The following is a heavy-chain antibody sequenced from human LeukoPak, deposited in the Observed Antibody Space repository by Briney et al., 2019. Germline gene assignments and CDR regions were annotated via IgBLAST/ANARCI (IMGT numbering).Heavy chain of an antibody. CDR3: AKRMLVTVYQRHAFDI. CDR2: ISGCGGSK. V-gene: IGHV3-23*01. Sequence: GGPLRLSCAASGFTFNSYAMSWVRHAPGKRMEKGSAISGCGGSKYYADSVKGRFTISRDNYKKTLYLQMISLRAEDTAVYYCAKRMLVTVYQRHAFDIWGQGTMVTVSS. CDR1: GFTFNSYA. D-gene: IGHD3-16*01. J-gene: IGHJ3*02.